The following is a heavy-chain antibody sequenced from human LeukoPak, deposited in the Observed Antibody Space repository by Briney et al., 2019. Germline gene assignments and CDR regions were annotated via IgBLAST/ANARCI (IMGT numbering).Heavy chain of an antibody. V-gene: IGHV1-2*02. Sequence: ASVKVSCKASGSTFTDYYMHWVRQAPGQGLEWMGWINPNSGGTNFAQKFQGRVTMTRDTSISTAYMELDRLRYDDTAIYYCTKVGFNAWGQGTLVTVSS. CDR2: INPNSGGT. CDR3: TKVGFNA. J-gene: IGHJ5*02. CDR1: GSTFTDYY.